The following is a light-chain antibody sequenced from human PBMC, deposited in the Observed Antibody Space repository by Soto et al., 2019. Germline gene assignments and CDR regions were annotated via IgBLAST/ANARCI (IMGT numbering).Light chain of an antibody. V-gene: IGKV3-20*01. Sequence: EIVLTQSPGILSLSPGERATLSCRASQSVSNDFLAWYQQKPGQAPKVLIYGASTRATDVPDRFSGSGSGADFTLSISRLEPDDFATYYCQQYNSYSFGQGTKVDIK. CDR2: GAS. J-gene: IGKJ1*01. CDR1: QSVSNDF. CDR3: QQYNSYS.